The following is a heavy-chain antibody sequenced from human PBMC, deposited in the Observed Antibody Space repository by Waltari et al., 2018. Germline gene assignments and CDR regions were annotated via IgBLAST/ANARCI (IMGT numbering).Heavy chain of an antibody. CDR3: AISSSWLVGTQVYFQH. Sequence: QIQRVQSGAEVKKPGASVKVSCKASGYRFTSFGINWVRQAPGQGLEGMGWISADNGNTNDAQKVQGRLSMTTDTSTTTAYLELGSLRSDDTAVYFCAISSSWLVGTQVYFQHWGQGTLVTVSS. J-gene: IGHJ1*01. D-gene: IGHD6-13*01. CDR1: GYRFTSFG. V-gene: IGHV1-18*01. CDR2: ISADNGNT.